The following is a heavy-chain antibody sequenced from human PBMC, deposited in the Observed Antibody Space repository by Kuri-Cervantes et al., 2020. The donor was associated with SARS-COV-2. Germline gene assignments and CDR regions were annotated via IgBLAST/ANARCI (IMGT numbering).Heavy chain of an antibody. D-gene: IGHD2-2*02. CDR2: INHSGST. Sequence: SETLSLTCVVSDYSISSAYYWGWIRQPPGKGLEWIGEINHSGSTNYNPSLKSRVTISVDTSKNQFSLKLSSVTAADTAVYYCARVPRHICSSTSCYILGRGNYYYMDVWGKGTTVTVSS. V-gene: IGHV4-38-2*01. CDR1: DYSISSAYY. J-gene: IGHJ6*03. CDR3: ARVPRHICSSTSCYILGRGNYYYMDV.